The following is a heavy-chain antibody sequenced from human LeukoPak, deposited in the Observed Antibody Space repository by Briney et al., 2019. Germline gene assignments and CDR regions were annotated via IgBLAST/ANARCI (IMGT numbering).Heavy chain of an antibody. J-gene: IGHJ5*02. CDR2: ISYSGST. CDR1: GGSISSGDYY. D-gene: IGHD3-10*01. Sequence: SQTLSLTCNVSGGSISSGDYYWSWIRQPPGKGLEWIGYISYSGSTYYNPSLKSRVTISLDTSKNQFSLKLSSVTAADTAVYYCARAVDYYGSGSYYKRWFDPWGQGTLVTVSS. V-gene: IGHV4-30-4*08. CDR3: ARAVDYYGSGSYYKRWFDP.